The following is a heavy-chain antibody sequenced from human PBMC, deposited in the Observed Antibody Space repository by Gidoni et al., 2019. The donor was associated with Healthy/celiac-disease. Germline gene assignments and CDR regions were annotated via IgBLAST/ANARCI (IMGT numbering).Heavy chain of an antibody. CDR2: INSDGSST. V-gene: IGHV3-74*01. CDR1: GFTFSSYW. J-gene: IGHJ4*02. Sequence: EVQLVESGGGLVQPGGSLRLSCAASGFTFSSYWMHWVRQAPGKGLVWVSRINSDGSSTSYAGSVKGRFTISRDNAKNTLYLQMNSLRAEDTAVYYCARGERHIVVVTAIQLPDYWGQGTLVTVSS. CDR3: ARGERHIVVVTAIQLPDY. D-gene: IGHD2-21*02.